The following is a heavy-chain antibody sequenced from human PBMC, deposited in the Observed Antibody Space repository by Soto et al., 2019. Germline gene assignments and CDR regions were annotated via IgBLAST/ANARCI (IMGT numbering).Heavy chain of an antibody. CDR3: AGNILRYFDWSADHDAFDI. V-gene: IGHV5-10-1*01. CDR2: IDPGDSYT. J-gene: IGHJ3*02. D-gene: IGHD3-9*01. CDR1: GYSFTSYW. Sequence: GESLKISCKGSGYSFTSYWISWVRQMPGKGLEWMGRIDPGDSYTNYSPSFQGHVTISADKSISTAYLQWSSLKASDTAMYYCAGNILRYFDWSADHDAFDIWGQGTTVTVSS.